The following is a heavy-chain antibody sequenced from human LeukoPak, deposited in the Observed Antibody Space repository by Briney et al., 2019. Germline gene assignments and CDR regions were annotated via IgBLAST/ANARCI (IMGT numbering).Heavy chain of an antibody. D-gene: IGHD4-17*01. CDR3: ARDSPISYGAVDY. J-gene: IGHJ4*02. Sequence: QVQLQESGPGLVKPSETLSLTCSVSGGSISSYYWSWIQQPPGKGLEWIGCIYYTGSTNYNPSLKSRVTMSVDTSKNQFSLKLSSVTAADTAVYYCARDSPISYGAVDYWGQGTVVTVSS. CDR2: IYYTGST. CDR1: GGSISSYY. V-gene: IGHV4-59*12.